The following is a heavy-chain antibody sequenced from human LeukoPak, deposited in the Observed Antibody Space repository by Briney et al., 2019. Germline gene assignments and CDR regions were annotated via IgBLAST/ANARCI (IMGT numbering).Heavy chain of an antibody. V-gene: IGHV3-30*18. CDR3: AKDEGRHSGSPLGYFDY. CDR1: GFTFSSYG. D-gene: IGHD1-26*01. Sequence: GGSLRLSCAASGFTFSSYGMHWVRQAPGKGLEWVAVISYDGSNKYYADSVKGRFTISRDNSKNTLYLQMNSLRAEDTAVYYCAKDEGRHSGSPLGYFDYWGQGTLVTVSS. J-gene: IGHJ4*02. CDR2: ISYDGSNK.